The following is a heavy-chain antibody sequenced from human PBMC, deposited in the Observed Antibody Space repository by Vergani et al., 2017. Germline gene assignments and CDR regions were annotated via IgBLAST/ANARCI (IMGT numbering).Heavy chain of an antibody. CDR3: ASSLGFAPFDH. CDR2: IIPLFSSA. D-gene: IGHD3-10*01. J-gene: IGHJ4*02. CDR1: GDTFSSYA. V-gene: IGHV1-69*13. Sequence: QVQLVQSGAEVKKPGSSVKVSCKASGDTFSSYAINWVRQAPGQGLEWIGRIIPLFSSADYLQKFQGRVTFTADDSTTTAYMELSSLKSDDTAVYYCASSLGFAPFDHWGQGTLVTVSS.